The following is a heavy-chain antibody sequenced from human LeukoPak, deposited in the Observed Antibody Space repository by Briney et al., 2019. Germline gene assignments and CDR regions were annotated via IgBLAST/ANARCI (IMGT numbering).Heavy chain of an antibody. V-gene: IGHV4-4*02. D-gene: IGHD3-22*01. CDR2: IYHSGST. Sequence: SETLSLTCAVSGGSISSSNWWSWVRQPPGKGLEWIGEIYHSGSTNYNPSLKSRVTISVDKSKNQFSLKLGSVTAADTAVYYCAAVTYYYDSSGSFGWGQGTLVTVSS. CDR3: AAVTYYYDSSGSFG. CDR1: GGSISSSNW. J-gene: IGHJ4*02.